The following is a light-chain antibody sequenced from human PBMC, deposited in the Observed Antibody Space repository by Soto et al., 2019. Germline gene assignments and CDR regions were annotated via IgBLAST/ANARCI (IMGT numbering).Light chain of an antibody. CDR1: QSVLYSSNNKNY. CDR3: QQYYTTLWT. CDR2: WAS. V-gene: IGKV4-1*01. J-gene: IGKJ1*01. Sequence: DIVMTQSPDSLAVSLGERATINCKSSQSVLYSSNNKNYLAGYQQKPGQPPKLLIYWASTRESVVPDRFSGRGSGTDFTLTISSLQAEDVAVYYCQQYYTTLWTFGQGTKVEIK.